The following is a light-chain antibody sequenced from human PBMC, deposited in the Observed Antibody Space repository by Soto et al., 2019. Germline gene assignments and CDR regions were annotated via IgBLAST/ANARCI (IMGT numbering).Light chain of an antibody. J-gene: IGKJ5*01. CDR3: QKYNSAPTIT. CDR1: QGSSNY. CDR2: AAS. V-gene: IGKV1-27*01. Sequence: DIQMTQSPSSLSASVGDRVTITCRASQGSSNYLALYQQKPGKVPKLLIYAASTLQSGVPSRFSGSGSGTDFTLTISSLQPEDVATYYCQKYNSAPTITFGQGTRLEIK.